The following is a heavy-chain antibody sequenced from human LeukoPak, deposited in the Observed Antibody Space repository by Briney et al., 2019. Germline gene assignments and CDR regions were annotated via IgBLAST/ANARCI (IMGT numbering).Heavy chain of an antibody. Sequence: GGSLRLSCAASGFTFSNYWMSWVRQAPGKGLEWVANIKQDGSEKYYVDSVKGRFTISRDNAKNSLYLQMNSLRAEDTAVYYCARGRERFDPWGQGTLVTVSS. CDR1: GFTFSNYW. J-gene: IGHJ5*02. CDR3: ARGRERFDP. CDR2: IKQDGSEK. V-gene: IGHV3-7*01. D-gene: IGHD1-26*01.